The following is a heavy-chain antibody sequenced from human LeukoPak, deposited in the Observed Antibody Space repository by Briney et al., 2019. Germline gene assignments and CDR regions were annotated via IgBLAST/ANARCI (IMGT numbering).Heavy chain of an antibody. V-gene: IGHV3-23*01. CDR2: ISGSGGST. D-gene: IGHD6-13*01. CDR3: ARDGLGIAAAGDGGDY. J-gene: IGHJ4*02. Sequence: GGSLRLSCAGSGFTFSVYAMTCVRQAPGKGLEWVSVISGSGGSTYYADSVKGRFTISRDNSKNTLYLQMNSLRGEDTAVYYCARDGLGIAAAGDGGDYWGQGTLVPVSS. CDR1: GFTFSVYA.